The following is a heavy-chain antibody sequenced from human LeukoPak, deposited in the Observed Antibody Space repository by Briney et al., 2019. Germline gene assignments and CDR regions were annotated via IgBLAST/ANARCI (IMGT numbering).Heavy chain of an antibody. J-gene: IGHJ5*02. CDR1: GFTFDDYA. V-gene: IGHV3-9*01. Sequence: PGGSLRLSCAASGFTFDDYAMHWVRQAPGKGLEWVSGISWNSGSIGYADSVKGRFTISKDNAKNSLYLQMNSLRAEDTALYYCARDEVGATTWFDPWGQGTLVTVSS. CDR2: ISWNSGSI. D-gene: IGHD1-26*01. CDR3: ARDEVGATTWFDP.